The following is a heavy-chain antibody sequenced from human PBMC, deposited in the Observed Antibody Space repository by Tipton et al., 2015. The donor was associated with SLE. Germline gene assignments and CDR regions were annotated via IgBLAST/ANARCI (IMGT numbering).Heavy chain of an antibody. D-gene: IGHD6-13*01. CDR2: IYYSGST. CDR3: ATDSAAGFDY. V-gene: IGHV4-61*01. Sequence: TLSLTCTVSGGSISSSSYYWSWIRQPPGKGLEWIGYIYYSGSTNYNPSLKSRVTISVDTSKNQFSLKLSSVTAADTAVYYCATDSAAGFDYWGQGTLVTVSS. CDR1: GGSISSSSYY. J-gene: IGHJ4*02.